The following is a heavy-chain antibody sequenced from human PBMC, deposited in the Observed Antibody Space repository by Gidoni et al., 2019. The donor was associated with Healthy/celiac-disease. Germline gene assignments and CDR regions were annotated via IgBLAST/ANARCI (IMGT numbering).Heavy chain of an antibody. CDR2: ISSSSSTR. D-gene: IGHD1-26*01. CDR3: ARGISGSYYPWDY. Sequence: EVQLVESGGGLVQPGWSLRLSCAASGFTFSSYSMTWVRQAPGKGLGWVSYISSSSSTRYYADSVKGRFTIARDNAKNSLYLQMNSLRAEDTAVYYCARGISGSYYPWDYWVQGTLVTVSS. CDR1: GFTFSSYS. V-gene: IGHV3-48*04. J-gene: IGHJ4*02.